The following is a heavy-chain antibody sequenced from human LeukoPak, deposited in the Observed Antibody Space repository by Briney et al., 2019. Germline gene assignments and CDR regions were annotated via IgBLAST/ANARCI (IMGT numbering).Heavy chain of an antibody. J-gene: IGHJ4*02. D-gene: IGHD2-15*01. Sequence: SETLSLTCTVSGGSISSGGYYWSWIRRHPGKGLEWIGYIYYSGSTYYNPSLKSRVTISVDTSKNQFSLKLSSVTAADTAVYYCARVGQGNCYDYWGQGTLVTVSS. CDR2: IYYSGST. V-gene: IGHV4-31*03. CDR3: ARVGQGNCYDY. CDR1: GGSISSGGYY.